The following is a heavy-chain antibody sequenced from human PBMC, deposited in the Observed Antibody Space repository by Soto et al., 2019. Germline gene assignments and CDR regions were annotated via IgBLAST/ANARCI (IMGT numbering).Heavy chain of an antibody. D-gene: IGHD1-26*01. CDR1: GYTFTSYA. Sequence: ASVKVSCKASGYTFTSYAVHWVRQAPGQRLEWMGWINPNSGGTNYAQKFQGWVTMTRDTSISTAYMELSRLRSDDTAVYYCARDLGYSGRGRWFDPWGQGTLVTVSS. CDR3: ARDLGYSGRGRWFDP. J-gene: IGHJ5*02. CDR2: INPNSGGT. V-gene: IGHV1-2*04.